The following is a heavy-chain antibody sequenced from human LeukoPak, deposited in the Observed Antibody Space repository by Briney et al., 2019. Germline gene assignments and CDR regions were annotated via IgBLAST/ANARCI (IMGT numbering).Heavy chain of an antibody. CDR3: ARAAWFGAPTNHSLDYFDY. CDR1: GFTFSSYE. V-gene: IGHV3-48*03. D-gene: IGHD3-10*01. Sequence: GGSLRLSCASAGFTFSSYEMNWVRQAPGEGLEGGSYISSRGDTIYYADSVKGRFTISRDNAKNSLYLQMNSLRAEDTAVYLCARAAWFGAPTNHSLDYFDYWGQGTLVTVSS. CDR2: ISSRGDTI. J-gene: IGHJ4*02.